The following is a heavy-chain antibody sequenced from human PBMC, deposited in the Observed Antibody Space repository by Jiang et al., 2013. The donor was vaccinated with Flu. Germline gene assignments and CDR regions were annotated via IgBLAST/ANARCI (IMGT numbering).Heavy chain of an antibody. CDR1: GGSVSSADYY. V-gene: IGHV4-30-4*01. D-gene: IGHD3-10*01. CDR3: ARATRVYYHGMDV. CDR2: ISYSGTT. J-gene: IGHJ6*01. Sequence: GSGLVKPSQTLSLTCTVSGGSVSSADYYWNWIRQPPGKGLEWIGYISYSGTTYYNPSLKSRVTISKHTSRDQFSLRLSSVTAADTAVYYCARATRVYYHGMDVWG.